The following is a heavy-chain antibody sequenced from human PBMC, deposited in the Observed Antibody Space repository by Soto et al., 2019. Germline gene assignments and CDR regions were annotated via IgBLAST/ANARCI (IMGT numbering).Heavy chain of an antibody. CDR3: AKDRGSGSTSWYNGWFDP. V-gene: IGHV3-23*01. Sequence: EVQLLESGGGLVQPGGSLRLSCVASGFTFSSYAMTWVRQAPGRGLEWVSAISGGGGSTYYADSVKGRFTISRDNSKNTLYLQMNSLRAEDTAVYYCAKDRGSGSTSWYNGWFDPWAREPWSPSPQ. CDR1: GFTFSSYA. CDR2: ISGGGGST. D-gene: IGHD2-2*02. J-gene: IGHJ5*02.